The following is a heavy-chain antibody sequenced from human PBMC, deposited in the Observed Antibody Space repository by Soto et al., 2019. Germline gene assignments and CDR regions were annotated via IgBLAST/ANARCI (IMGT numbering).Heavy chain of an antibody. D-gene: IGHD5-18*01. CDR2: INAGNGNT. V-gene: IGHV1-3*01. Sequence: ASVKVSCKASGYTFTSYAMHWVRQAPGQRLEWMGWINAGNGNTKYSQKFQGRVTVTRDTSASTAYMELSSLRSEDTAVYYCERSGYGYVQRDYYYYGMDVWGQGTTVTVSS. CDR1: GYTFTSYA. CDR3: ERSGYGYVQRDYYYYGMDV. J-gene: IGHJ6*02.